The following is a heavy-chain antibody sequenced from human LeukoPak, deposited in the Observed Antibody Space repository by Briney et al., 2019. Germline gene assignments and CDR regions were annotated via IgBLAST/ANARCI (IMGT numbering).Heavy chain of an antibody. CDR2: IYYSGST. D-gene: IGHD6-19*01. V-gene: IGHV4-39*01. Sequence: PSETLSLTCTVSGGSISSSSYYWGWIRQPPGKGLEWIGSIYYSGSTYYNPSLKSRVTISVDTSKNQFSLKLSSVTAADTAVYYCARAKGSGWYGYYYYYMDVWGKGTTVTVSS. J-gene: IGHJ6*03. CDR1: GGSISSSSYY. CDR3: ARAKGSGWYGYYYYYMDV.